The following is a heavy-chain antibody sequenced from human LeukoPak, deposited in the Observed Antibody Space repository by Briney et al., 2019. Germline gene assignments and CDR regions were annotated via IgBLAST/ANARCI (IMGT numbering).Heavy chain of an antibody. D-gene: IGHD1-14*01. V-gene: IGHV4-61*08. CDR2: IYYTGST. J-gene: IGHJ5*02. CDR3: ARRKNNWFDP. Sequence: SQTLSLTCTVSGGSISSGDYYWSWIRQPPGKGLEWIGYIYYTGSTNYNPSLKSRVTISVDTSKNQFSLKLSSVTAADTAVYFCARRKNNWFDPWGQGTLVTVSS. CDR1: GGSISSGDYY.